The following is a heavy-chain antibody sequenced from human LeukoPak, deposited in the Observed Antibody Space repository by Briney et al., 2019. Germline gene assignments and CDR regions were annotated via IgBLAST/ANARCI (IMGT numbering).Heavy chain of an antibody. CDR1: GGSISSYY. J-gene: IGHJ4*02. V-gene: IGHV4-59*01. CDR3: ARSGSSGWYVGHYFDY. CDR2: IYYSGST. Sequence: PSETLSLTCTVSGGSISSYYWSWIRQPRGKGLEWIGYIYYSGSTNYNPSLKSRVTISVDTSKNQFSLKLSSVTAADTAVYYCARSGSSGWYVGHYFDYWGQGTLVTVSS. D-gene: IGHD6-19*01.